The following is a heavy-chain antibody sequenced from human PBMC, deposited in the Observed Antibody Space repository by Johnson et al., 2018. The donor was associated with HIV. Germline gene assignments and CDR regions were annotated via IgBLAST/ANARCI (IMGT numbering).Heavy chain of an antibody. CDR3: AKSWHSGSLYDAFDI. D-gene: IGHD1-26*01. CDR1: AFAFSSYV. CDR2: IYSGGST. J-gene: IGHJ3*02. V-gene: IGHV3-NL1*01. Sequence: QVQLVESGGGLVQPGGSLRLSCAASAFAFSSYVMHWVRQAPGKGLEWVAVIYSGGSTYYADSLEGRFTISRDNSKNTVFLQMNSLRAEDTAVYYCAKSWHSGSLYDAFDIWGQGTMVTVSS.